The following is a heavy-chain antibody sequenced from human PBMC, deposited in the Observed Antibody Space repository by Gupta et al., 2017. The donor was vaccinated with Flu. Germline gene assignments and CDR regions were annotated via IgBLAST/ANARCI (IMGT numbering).Heavy chain of an antibody. J-gene: IGHJ4*02. D-gene: IGHD5-12*01. CDR3: ARVSWFLGYDSFDY. Sequence: QVQLQESGPGLVKPSQTLSLSCHVSGDSISSGSFYWSWLRQPAGKKLEWIGRFYTTGTTYYNPSLKSRVAVSVDTSKNLFSLNLKSVTAADTAVYYCARVSWFLGYDSFDYWGQGILVTVSS. CDR2: FYTTGTT. CDR1: GDSISSGSFY. V-gene: IGHV4-61*02.